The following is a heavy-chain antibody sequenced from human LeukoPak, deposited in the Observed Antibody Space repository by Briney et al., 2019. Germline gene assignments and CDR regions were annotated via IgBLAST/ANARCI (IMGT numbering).Heavy chain of an antibody. J-gene: IGHJ5*02. V-gene: IGHV4-38-2*01. CDR1: GFTFSDYY. D-gene: IGHD6-19*01. CDR3: ASSSGWYGSPFDP. Sequence: LRLSCAASGFTFSDYYMSWIRQAPGKGLEWIGSIYYSGSTYYNPSLKSRVTISVDTSKNQFSLKLSSVTAADTAVYYCASSSGWYGSPFDPWGQGTLVTVSS. CDR2: IYYSGST.